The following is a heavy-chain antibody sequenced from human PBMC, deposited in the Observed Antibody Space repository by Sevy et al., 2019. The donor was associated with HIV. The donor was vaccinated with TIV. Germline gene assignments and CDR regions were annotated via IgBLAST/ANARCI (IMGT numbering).Heavy chain of an antibody. J-gene: IGHJ4*02. V-gene: IGHV3-23*01. D-gene: IGHD2-8*01. CDR1: GFTFSKYS. CDR3: AREGCTKPHDY. CDR2: LSFGCGEI. Sequence: GGSLRLSCAASGFTFSKYSMSWVRQPPGQGLEWVSSLSFGCGEINYADSVKGRFTISRDNSKSSVYLQMNNLRPEDTVVYYGAREGCTKPHDYWGQGTLVTVSS.